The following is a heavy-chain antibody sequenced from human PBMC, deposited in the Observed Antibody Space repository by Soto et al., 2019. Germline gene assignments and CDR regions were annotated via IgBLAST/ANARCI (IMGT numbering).Heavy chain of an antibody. CDR1: GFTFSSYA. D-gene: IGHD7-27*01. CDR2: ISGSGGST. CDR3: AKTSSGYYYYYGMDV. V-gene: IGHV3-23*01. J-gene: IGHJ6*02. Sequence: EVQLLESGGGLVQPGGSLRLSCAASGFTFSSYAMSWVRQAPGKGLEWVSAISGSGGSTYYADSVKGRFTISRDNSKNTLYLKMNSLRAEDTXXXYCAKTSSGYYYYYGMDVWGQGTTVTVSS.